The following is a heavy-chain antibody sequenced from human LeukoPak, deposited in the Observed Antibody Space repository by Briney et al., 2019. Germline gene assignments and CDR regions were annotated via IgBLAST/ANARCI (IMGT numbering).Heavy chain of an antibody. J-gene: IGHJ4*02. D-gene: IGHD5-18*01. CDR2: ISSNGDTT. CDR3: AKVQSEVTPFDY. V-gene: IGHV3-64*01. Sequence: GGSLRLSCAASGFTFSNYAMHWVRQAPGKGLEFVSSISSNGDTTNYANSVKGRFTISRDNSKDTLYLQMGSLRTKDMAVYYCAKVQSEVTPFDYWGQGTLVTVSS. CDR1: GFTFSNYA.